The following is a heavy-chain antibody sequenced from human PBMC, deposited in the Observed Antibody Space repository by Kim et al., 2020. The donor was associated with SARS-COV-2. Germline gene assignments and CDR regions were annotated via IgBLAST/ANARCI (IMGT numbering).Heavy chain of an antibody. D-gene: IGHD3-9*01. CDR1: GFTVSSNY. J-gene: IGHJ6*02. Sequence: GGSLRLSCAASGFTVSSNYMSWVRQAPGKGLEWVSVIYSGGSTYYADSVKGRFTISRHNSKNTLYLQMNSLRAEDTAVYYCARAPQILTGYYSYYYYYGMDVWGQGTTVTVSS. V-gene: IGHV3-53*04. CDR2: IYSGGST. CDR3: ARAPQILTGYYSYYYYYGMDV.